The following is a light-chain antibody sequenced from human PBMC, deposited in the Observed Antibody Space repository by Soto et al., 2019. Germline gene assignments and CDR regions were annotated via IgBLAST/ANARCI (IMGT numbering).Light chain of an antibody. CDR1: QSVLYRSNNKNY. CDR2: WAS. V-gene: IGKV4-1*01. J-gene: IGKJ2*01. CDR3: QQHYTTPYT. Sequence: DIVMTQSPASLAVSLGERATINCKSSQSVLYRSNNKNYLAWYQQKPGQPPKLLIYWASTRESGVPDRFSASGSGTDFTLTISSLQAEDVAVYYCQQHYTTPYTFGQGTNLEIK.